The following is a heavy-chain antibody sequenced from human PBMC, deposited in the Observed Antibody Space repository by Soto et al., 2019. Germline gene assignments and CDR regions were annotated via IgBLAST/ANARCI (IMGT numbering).Heavy chain of an antibody. Sequence: PVGSLRLSCTGYGFDFGDYYMSWIRQAPGKGLEWVSYIDSGDGTTYYTDSVEGRFTISRDNAKKTVYLPMSSLRVEDTALYYCVRPYYSSSWFPFDRWGQGTVVTGS. CDR2: IDSGDGTT. V-gene: IGHV3-11*01. CDR3: VRPYYSSSWFPFDR. D-gene: IGHD6-13*01. J-gene: IGHJ4*02. CDR1: GFDFGDYY.